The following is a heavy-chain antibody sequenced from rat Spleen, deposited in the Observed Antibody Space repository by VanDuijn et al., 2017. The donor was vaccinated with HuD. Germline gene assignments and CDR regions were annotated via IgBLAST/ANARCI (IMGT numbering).Heavy chain of an antibody. V-gene: IGHV5-19*01. Sequence: EVQLVESGGGLVQPGRSLKLSCAASGFTFSNYGMAWVRQAPTKGLEWAASISTSGGSTYYRDSVKGRFTISRDNAKSTLYLQMDSLRSEDTATYYCTTAHYGYNPYWYFDFWGPGTMVTVSS. J-gene: IGHJ1*01. CDR2: ISTSGGST. D-gene: IGHD1-9*01. CDR1: GFTFSNYG. CDR3: TTAHYGYNPYWYFDF.